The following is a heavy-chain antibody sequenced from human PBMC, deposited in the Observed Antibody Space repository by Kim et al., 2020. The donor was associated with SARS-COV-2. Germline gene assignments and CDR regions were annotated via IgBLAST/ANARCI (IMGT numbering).Heavy chain of an antibody. J-gene: IGHJ5*02. D-gene: IGHD3-3*01. V-gene: IGHV3-21*01. CDR3: ARPRGDFWSDERWFDP. Sequence: SVKGRFTISRDNAKNSLYLQMNSLRAEDTAVYYCARPRGDFWSDERWFDPWGQGTLVTVSS.